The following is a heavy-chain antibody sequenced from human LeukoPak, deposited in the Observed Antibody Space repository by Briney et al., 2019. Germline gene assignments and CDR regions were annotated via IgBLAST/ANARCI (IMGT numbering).Heavy chain of an antibody. CDR3: ARDPNGDYSFDY. Sequence: SETLSLTCTVSGGSISSYYWSWIRQPPGKGLEWIGYIYYSGSTNYNPSLKSRVTISVDTSKNQFSLKLSSVTAADTAVYYCARDPNGDYSFDYWGQGTLVTVSS. CDR2: IYYSGST. D-gene: IGHD4-17*01. V-gene: IGHV4-59*01. J-gene: IGHJ4*02. CDR1: GGSISSYY.